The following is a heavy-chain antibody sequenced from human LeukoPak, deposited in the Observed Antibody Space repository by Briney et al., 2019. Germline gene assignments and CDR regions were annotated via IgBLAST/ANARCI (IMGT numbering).Heavy chain of an antibody. Sequence: SETLSLTCTVSGGSISSFYWSWIRQPPGKGLEWIGYIYYSGSTNYNPSLKSRVTISVDTSKNQFSLKLSSVTAADTAVYYCARADWGTHRFDYWGQGTLVTVSS. V-gene: IGHV4-59*12. J-gene: IGHJ4*02. CDR3: ARADWGTHRFDY. CDR1: GGSISSFY. D-gene: IGHD2-21*01. CDR2: IYYSGST.